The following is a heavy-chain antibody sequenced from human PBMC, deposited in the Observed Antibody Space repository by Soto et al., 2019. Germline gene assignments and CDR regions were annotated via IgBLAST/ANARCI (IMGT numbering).Heavy chain of an antibody. D-gene: IGHD1-1*01. V-gene: IGHV4-4*07. CDR1: SGSVSTYY. Sequence: LSLTCTGSSGSVSTYYWIWLRQPAGKGLEWIGRIFISGNTNYNPSLRSRVTMSVDTSKGQFSLNLTSVTAADTAVYFCARSGGTYNFDSWGQGILVTVSS. CDR3: ARSGGTYNFDS. CDR2: IFISGNT. J-gene: IGHJ4*02.